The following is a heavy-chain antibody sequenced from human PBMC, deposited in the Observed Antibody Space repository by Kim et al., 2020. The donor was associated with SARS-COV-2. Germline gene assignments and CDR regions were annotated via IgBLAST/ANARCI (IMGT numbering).Heavy chain of an antibody. CDR3: AKDMSIIGYGSGSYYYYGMDV. CDR1: GFTFDDYA. Sequence: GGSLRLSCAASGFTFDDYAMRWVRQAPGKGLEWVSGISWNSGSIGYADSVKGRFTISRDNAKNSLYLQMNSLRAEDTALYYCAKDMSIIGYGSGSYYYYGMDVWGQGTTVTVSS. D-gene: IGHD3-10*01. J-gene: IGHJ6*02. V-gene: IGHV3-9*01. CDR2: ISWNSGSI.